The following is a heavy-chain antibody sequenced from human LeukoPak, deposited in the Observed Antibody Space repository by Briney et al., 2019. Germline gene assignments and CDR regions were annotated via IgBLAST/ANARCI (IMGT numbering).Heavy chain of an antibody. J-gene: IGHJ4*02. CDR2: INHSGST. CDR1: GGSFSGYY. Sequence: PSETLSLTCAVYGGSFSGYYWSWIRQPPGKGLEWIGEINHSGSTNYNPSLKSRVTISVDTSKNQFSLKLSSVTAADTAVYYCARDPGISIAVATWYYFDYWGQGTLVTVSS. D-gene: IGHD6-19*01. V-gene: IGHV4-34*01. CDR3: ARDPGISIAVATWYYFDY.